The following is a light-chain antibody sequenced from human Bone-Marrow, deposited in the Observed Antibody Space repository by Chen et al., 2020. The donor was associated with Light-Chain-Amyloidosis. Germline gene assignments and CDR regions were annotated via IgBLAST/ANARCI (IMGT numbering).Light chain of an antibody. V-gene: IGKV1-5*01. CDR2: DAS. J-gene: IGKJ1*01. Sequence: DIQMTQSPSTLSASVGDRVTITCRASQSISSWLAWYQQKPGKAPKLLIYDASSLESGVPSRFSGSGSGTAFTLTISSLQPDDFATYYCQQYNSYWTFRQGTKVEIK. CDR3: QQYNSYWT. CDR1: QSISSW.